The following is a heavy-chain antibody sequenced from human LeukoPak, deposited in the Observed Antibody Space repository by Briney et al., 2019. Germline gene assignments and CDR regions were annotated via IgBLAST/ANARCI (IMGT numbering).Heavy chain of an antibody. CDR2: INLNSGGT. CDR3: ARAAKWGLLKGGLDS. D-gene: IGHD1-26*01. Sequence: ASVKVSFKSSAYTFTYSNMHWVRQAPGQGLEWMGCINLNSGGTNYAQNFQGRVTMTRDTSISTAYMELNRLISDDTAVYYCARAAKWGLLKGGLDSWGQGTLVTVSS. V-gene: IGHV1-2*02. J-gene: IGHJ4*02. CDR1: AYTFTYSN.